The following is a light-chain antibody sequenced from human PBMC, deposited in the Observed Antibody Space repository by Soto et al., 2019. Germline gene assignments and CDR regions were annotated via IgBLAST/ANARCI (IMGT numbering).Light chain of an antibody. CDR3: MQALQTPR. Sequence: DIVMTQSPLSLPVTPGEAASISCRSSQSLLHSNGYNYLDWYLQKPGQSPQLLIYLGSNRASGVPDRFSGSGSGTHFTLKIIRVEAEDVGVYYCMQALQTPRFGPGTKVDIK. CDR1: QSLLHSNGYNY. CDR2: LGS. V-gene: IGKV2-28*01. J-gene: IGKJ3*01.